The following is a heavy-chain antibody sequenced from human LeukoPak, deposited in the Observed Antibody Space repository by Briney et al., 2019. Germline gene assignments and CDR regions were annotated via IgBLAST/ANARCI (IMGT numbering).Heavy chain of an antibody. CDR1: GFTFSSYT. Sequence: GGSLRLSCAASGFTFSSYTMNWVRQAPGKGPEWVSSITSSSSYIYYADSVKGRFTISRDNARNSLYLQMNSLRAEDTAVYYCARVLYPYYFDYWGQGTLVTVSS. V-gene: IGHV3-21*01. D-gene: IGHD2-2*01. CDR3: ARVLYPYYFDY. J-gene: IGHJ4*02. CDR2: ITSSSSYI.